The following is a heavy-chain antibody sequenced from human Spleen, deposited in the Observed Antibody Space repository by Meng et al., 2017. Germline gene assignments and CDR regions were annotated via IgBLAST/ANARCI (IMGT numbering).Heavy chain of an antibody. J-gene: IGHJ4*02. CDR3: ARARDNTGYYYLLDY. CDR2: ISGSGGST. CDR1: GFIFSSYE. D-gene: IGHD3-22*01. Sequence: GESLKISCAASGFIFSSYEMNWVRQAPGKGLEWVSAISGSGGSTYYADSVKGRFTISRDNSKNTLYLQMNSLRAEDTAVYYCARARDNTGYYYLLDYWGQGTLVTVSS. V-gene: IGHV3-23*01.